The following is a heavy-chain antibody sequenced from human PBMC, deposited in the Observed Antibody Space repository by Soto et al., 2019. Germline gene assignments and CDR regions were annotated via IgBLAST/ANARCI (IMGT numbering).Heavy chain of an antibody. J-gene: IGHJ6*02. CDR2: THPGDSET. V-gene: IGHV5-51*01. Sequence: LKISCKGSGDSFNTYWIAWVRQMPGKGLEWMGITHPGDSETRYSPSFEGQVTISADKSISTAYLQWSSLKASDTAMYYCARQGKDGHNQGYGMDVWGQGTTVTVSS. CDR3: ARQGKDGHNQGYGMDV. CDR1: GDSFNTYW.